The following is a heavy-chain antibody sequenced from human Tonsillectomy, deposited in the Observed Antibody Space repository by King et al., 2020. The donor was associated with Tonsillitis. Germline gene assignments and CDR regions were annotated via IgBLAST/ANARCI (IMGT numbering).Heavy chain of an antibody. CDR1: GGSISSSSYY. CDR2: IYYSGST. Sequence: LQLQESGPGLVKPSETLSLTCTVFGGSISSSSYYWGWIRQPPGKGLEWIGSIYYSGSTYYNPSLKSRVTISVDTSKNQFSLKLSSVTAADTAVYYCARGFLGYCSGGSCSMGYFDYWGQGTLVTVSS. CDR3: ARGFLGYCSGGSCSMGYFDY. J-gene: IGHJ4*02. D-gene: IGHD2-15*01. V-gene: IGHV4-39*07.